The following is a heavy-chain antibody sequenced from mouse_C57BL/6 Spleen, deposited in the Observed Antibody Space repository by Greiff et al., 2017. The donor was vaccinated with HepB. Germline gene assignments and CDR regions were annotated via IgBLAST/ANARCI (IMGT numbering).Heavy chain of an antibody. CDR1: GYTFTDYY. V-gene: IGHV1-76*01. Sequence: QVTLKESGAELVRPGASVKLSCKASGYTFTDYYINWVKQRPGQGLEWIARIYPGSGNTYYNEKFKGKATLTAEKSSSTAYMQLRSLTSEDSAVYFCASGGPAWFAYWGQGTLVTVSA. CDR3: ASGGPAWFAY. CDR2: IYPGSGNT. J-gene: IGHJ3*01.